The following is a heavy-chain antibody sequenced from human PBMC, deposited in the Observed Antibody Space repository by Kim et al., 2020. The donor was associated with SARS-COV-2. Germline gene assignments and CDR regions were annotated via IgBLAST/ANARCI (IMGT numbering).Heavy chain of an antibody. J-gene: IGHJ5*02. CDR3: ARLHPYSSSWYKGTRGWFDP. CDR2: IYPGDSDT. V-gene: IGHV5-51*01. D-gene: IGHD6-13*01. CDR1: GYSFTSYW. Sequence: GESLKISCKGSGYSFTSYWIGWVRQMPGKGLEWMGIIYPGDSDTRYSPSFQGQVTISADKSISTAYLQWSSLKASDTAMYYCARLHPYSSSWYKGTRGWFDPWGQGTLVTVSS.